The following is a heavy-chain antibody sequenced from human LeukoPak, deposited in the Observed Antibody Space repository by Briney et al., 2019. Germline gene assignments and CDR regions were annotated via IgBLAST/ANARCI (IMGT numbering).Heavy chain of an antibody. CDR3: ARMGPKYGNDY. Sequence: PGGSLRLSCATSGFTFSDHYLDWVRQAPGKGLEWVGRIRNKANKYTTEYAASVKGRFTISRDESEKSLYLQMNNLKAEDMAVYFCARMGPKYGNDYWGQGTLVTVSS. V-gene: IGHV3-72*01. CDR2: IRNKANKYTT. D-gene: IGHD1-26*01. CDR1: GFTFSDHY. J-gene: IGHJ4*02.